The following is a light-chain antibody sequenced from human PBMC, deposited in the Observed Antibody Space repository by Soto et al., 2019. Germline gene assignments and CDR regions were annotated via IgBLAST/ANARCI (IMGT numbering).Light chain of an antibody. V-gene: IGLV2-14*01. CDR3: SSYTSSGTWV. J-gene: IGLJ3*02. CDR2: GVS. CDR1: SSDVGGYNF. Sequence: QSALTQPASVSGSPGQSITISCTGTSSDVGGYNFVSWYQQHPGKAPKLIIYGVSDRPSGLSNRFSGSKSGNTASLTISGLQAEDEADYYCSSYTSSGTWVFGGGTKLTVL.